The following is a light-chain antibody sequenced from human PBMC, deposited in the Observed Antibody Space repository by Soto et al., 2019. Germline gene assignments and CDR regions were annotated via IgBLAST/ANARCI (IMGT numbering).Light chain of an antibody. CDR3: QSYDSSLSGHVV. J-gene: IGLJ2*01. CDR2: GNS. CDR1: RSNIGAGYD. Sequence: QSVLTQPPSVSGAPGQRLTIACTESRSNIGAGYDVHWYQQLPGTAPKLLIYGNSNRPSGVPDRFSGSKSGTSASLAITGLQAEDEADYYCQSYDSSLSGHVVFGGGTKLTVL. V-gene: IGLV1-40*01.